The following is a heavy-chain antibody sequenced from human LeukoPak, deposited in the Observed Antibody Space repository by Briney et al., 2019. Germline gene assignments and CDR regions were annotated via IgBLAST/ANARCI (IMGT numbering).Heavy chain of an antibody. CDR2: INPNSGGT. CDR1: GYTFTGYY. D-gene: IGHD1-14*01. CDR3: ARVSSPLQYNWFDP. V-gene: IGHV1-2*06. Sequence: GASVKVSCKASGYTFTGYYMHWVRQAPGQGLEWMGRINPNSGGTNYAQKFQGRVTMTRDTSISTAYMEFSRLRPDDTAVYYCARVSSPLQYNWFDPWGQGTLVTVSS. J-gene: IGHJ5*02.